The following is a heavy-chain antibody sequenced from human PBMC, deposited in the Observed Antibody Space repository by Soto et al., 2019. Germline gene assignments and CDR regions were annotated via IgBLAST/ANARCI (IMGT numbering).Heavy chain of an antibody. J-gene: IGHJ4*02. CDR3: ARPSGSYGDYAWSLAY. V-gene: IGHV1-18*04. Sequence: QVQLVQSGAEVKKPGASVKVSCKASGYAFGGYAISWVRQAPGQGLEWMGWVSAYSGHTDYAQNRQGRVSMTTETSTSTAYMELGSLTSDDTAVYYCARPSGSYGDYAWSLAYWGQGTLVTVSS. CDR1: GYAFGGYA. D-gene: IGHD4-17*01. CDR2: VSAYSGHT.